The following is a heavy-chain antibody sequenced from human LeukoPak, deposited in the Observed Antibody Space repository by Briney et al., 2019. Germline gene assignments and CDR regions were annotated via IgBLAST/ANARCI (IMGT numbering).Heavy chain of an antibody. J-gene: IGHJ4*02. D-gene: IGHD5/OR15-5a*01. CDR3: ARKSLRQNYFDY. CDR2: LHSSGST. CDR1: GGSISSYY. V-gene: IGHV4-4*07. Sequence: SETLSLTCTVSGGSISSYYWNWIRQPAGKGLEWIGRLHSSGSTNYSPSLKSRVTLSLDTSKNQFSLNLSSVTAADTAVYYCARKSLRQNYFDYWRQGILVTVSS.